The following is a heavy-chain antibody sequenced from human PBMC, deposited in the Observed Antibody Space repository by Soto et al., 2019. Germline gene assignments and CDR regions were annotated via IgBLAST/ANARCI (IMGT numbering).Heavy chain of an antibody. V-gene: IGHV1-69*01. Sequence: QVQLVQSGAEVKKPGSSVKVSCKASGGTFSSYAISWVRQAPGQGLEWMGGIIPIFGTANYAQKFQGRVTITADESTSTAYMELSSMRSEDTAAYYCVSGDPHRPGRLVDWGQGTLVTVSS. CDR3: VSGDPHRPGRLVD. CDR2: IIPIFGTA. J-gene: IGHJ4*02. D-gene: IGHD7-27*01. CDR1: GGTFSSYA.